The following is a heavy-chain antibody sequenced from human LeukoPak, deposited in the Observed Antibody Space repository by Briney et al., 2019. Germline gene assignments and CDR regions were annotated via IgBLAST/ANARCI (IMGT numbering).Heavy chain of an antibody. CDR3: ARDRAVAGINFDY. J-gene: IGHJ4*02. V-gene: IGHV3-33*08. CDR1: GFTFSSYA. CDR2: IWYDGSNK. Sequence: TGGSLRLSCAASGFTFSSYAMHWVRQAPGKGLEWVAVIWYDGSNKYYADSVKGRFTISRDNSKNTLYPQMNSLRAEDTAVYYCARDRAVAGINFDYWGQGTLVTVSS. D-gene: IGHD6-19*01.